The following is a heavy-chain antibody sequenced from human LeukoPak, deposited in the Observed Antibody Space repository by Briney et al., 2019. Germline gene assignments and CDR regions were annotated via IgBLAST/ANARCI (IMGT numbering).Heavy chain of an antibody. V-gene: IGHV4-34*01. J-gene: IGHJ4*02. Sequence: PSETLSLTCAVYGGSFSGYYWSWIRQPPGKGLEWIGEINHSGSTNYNPSLKSRVTISVDTSKNQFSLKLSSVTAADTAVYYCARTLYSSSWYPKLYYFDYWGQGTLVTVSS. D-gene: IGHD6-13*01. CDR3: ARTLYSSSWYPKLYYFDY. CDR1: GGSFSGYY. CDR2: INHSGST.